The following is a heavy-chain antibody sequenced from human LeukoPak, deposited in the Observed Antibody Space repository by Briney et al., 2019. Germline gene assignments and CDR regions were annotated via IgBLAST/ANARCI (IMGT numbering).Heavy chain of an antibody. J-gene: IGHJ4*02. CDR1: GGTFSSYA. Sequence: SVKVSCKASGGTFSSYAISWVRQAPVQGLEWMGRIIPILGIANYAQKFQGRVTITADKSTSTAYMELSSLRSEDTAVYYCARVRCSSTSCYALTHYFDYWGQGTLATVSS. D-gene: IGHD2-2*01. CDR2: IIPILGIA. V-gene: IGHV1-69*04. CDR3: ARVRCSSTSCYALTHYFDY.